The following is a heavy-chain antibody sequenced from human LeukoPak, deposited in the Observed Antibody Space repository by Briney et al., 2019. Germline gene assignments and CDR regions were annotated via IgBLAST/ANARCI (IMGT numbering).Heavy chain of an antibody. CDR2: IYYSGST. CDR3: VRDSSGYGDAFDI. D-gene: IGHD3-22*01. CDR1: GGSISSSSYY. V-gene: IGHV4-39*01. J-gene: IGHJ3*02. Sequence: SETLSLTCTVSGGSISSSSYYWGWIRQPPGKGPEWVGSIYYSGSTYYNPSLKSRVTISVDTSKNQFSLKLSSVTAADTAVYYCVRDSSGYGDAFDIWGQGTMVTVSS.